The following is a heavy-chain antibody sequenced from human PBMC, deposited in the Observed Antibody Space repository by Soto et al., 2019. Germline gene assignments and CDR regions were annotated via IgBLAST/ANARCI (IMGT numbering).Heavy chain of an antibody. CDR3: AKESGSYYNCFDY. D-gene: IGHD3-10*01. J-gene: IGHJ4*02. V-gene: IGHV3-30*18. CDR2: ISYDGSNK. CDR1: GFTFSSYG. Sequence: LRLSCAASGFTFSSYGMHWVRQAPGKGLEWVAVISYDGSNKYYADSVKGRFTISRDNSKNTLYLQMNSLRAEDTAVYYCAKESGSYYNCFDYWGQGTLVTVSS.